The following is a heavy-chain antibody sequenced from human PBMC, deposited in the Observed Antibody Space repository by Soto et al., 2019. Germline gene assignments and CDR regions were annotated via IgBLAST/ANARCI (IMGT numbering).Heavy chain of an antibody. J-gene: IGHJ6*02. CDR1: GYTFTGYY. V-gene: IGHV1-2*02. CDR2: INPNSGGT. Sequence: GASVKVSCKASGYTFTGYYMHWVLQAPGQGLEWMGWINPNSGGTNYAQKFQGRVTMTRDTSISTAYMELSRLRSDDTAVYYCARGEGFLEWLGDYYYYGMDVWGQGTTVTVSS. D-gene: IGHD3-3*01. CDR3: ARGEGFLEWLGDYYYYGMDV.